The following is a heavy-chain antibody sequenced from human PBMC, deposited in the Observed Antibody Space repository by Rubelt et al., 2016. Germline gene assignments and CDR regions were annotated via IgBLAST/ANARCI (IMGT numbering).Heavy chain of an antibody. CDR1: GFTFSLYW. D-gene: IGHD1-26*01. J-gene: IGHJ4*02. CDR3: ARDDSGSYSALDY. Sequence: EVHLLESGGGLVQPGGSLRLSCATSGFTFSLYWMHWVRQAPGKGLVWVSRINSDGSSTSYADSVKGGLTISRDNAKKKLYLQMNSLRAEDTAVYYCARDDSGSYSALDYWGQGTLVTVSS. CDR2: INSDGSST. V-gene: IGHV3-74*01.